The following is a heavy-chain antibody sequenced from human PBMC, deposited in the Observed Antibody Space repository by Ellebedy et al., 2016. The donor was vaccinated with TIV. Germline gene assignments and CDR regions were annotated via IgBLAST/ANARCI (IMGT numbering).Heavy chain of an antibody. CDR2: IWYDGSNK. V-gene: IGHV3-30*02. CDR1: GFTFSSYG. J-gene: IGHJ6*02. CDR3: AKNVVAATLYYYYGMDV. D-gene: IGHD2-15*01. Sequence: GGSLRLSXAASGFTFSSYGMHWVRQAPGKGLEWVAVIWYDGSNKYYADSVKGRFTISRDNSKNTLYLQMNSLRAEDTAVYYCAKNVVAATLYYYYGMDVWGQGTTVTVSS.